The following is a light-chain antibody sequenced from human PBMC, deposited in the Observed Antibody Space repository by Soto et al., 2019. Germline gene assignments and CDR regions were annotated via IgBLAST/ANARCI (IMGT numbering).Light chain of an antibody. CDR1: SNDVGGYNF. Sequence: QSVLTQPRSVSGSPGQSVTISCTGTSNDVGGYNFVSWYQQHPGKVPTLFIYDVSRRPSGVPDRFSGSKSGNTASLTISGLQAEDEADYYCSSYAGSYTLVFGGGTKLTVL. V-gene: IGLV2-11*01. CDR2: DVS. CDR3: SSYAGSYTLV. J-gene: IGLJ2*01.